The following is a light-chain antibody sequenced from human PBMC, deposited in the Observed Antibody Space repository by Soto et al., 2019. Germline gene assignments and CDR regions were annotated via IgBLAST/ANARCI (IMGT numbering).Light chain of an antibody. V-gene: IGKV1-17*01. J-gene: IGKJ2*01. CDR1: QGITHY. CDR2: DVS. CDR3: LQHETYPRA. Sequence: LQMTQSPSSLSASVGDRVTITCRASQGITHYLGWYQQKPGKAPKRLIFDVSTLQSGVPSRFSGSGSGTDFTLTISSLQPEDFATYYCLQHETYPRAFGQGTKVEI.